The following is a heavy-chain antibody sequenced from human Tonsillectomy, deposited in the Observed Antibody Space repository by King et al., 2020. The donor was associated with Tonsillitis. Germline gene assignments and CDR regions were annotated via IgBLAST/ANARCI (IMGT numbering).Heavy chain of an antibody. D-gene: IGHD3-22*01. Sequence: VQLQESGPGLVKPSETLSLTCTVSGGSISSYYWSWIRQPPGKGLEWIGYIPYSGSTNYNPSLKSRVTISVDTSKNQFSLKLSSVTAADTAVYYCARATYYYDSSGYYPLYWYFDLWGRGTLVTVSS. CDR1: GGSISSYY. V-gene: IGHV4-59*01. J-gene: IGHJ2*01. CDR3: ARATYYYDSSGYYPLYWYFDL. CDR2: IPYSGST.